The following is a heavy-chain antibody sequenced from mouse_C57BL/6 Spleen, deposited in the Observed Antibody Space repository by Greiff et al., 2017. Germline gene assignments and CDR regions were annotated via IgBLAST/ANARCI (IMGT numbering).Heavy chain of an antibody. J-gene: IGHJ2*01. Sequence: VQRVESGAELVKPGASVKISCKASGYAFSSYWMNWVKQRPGKGLEWIGQIYPGDGDTNYNGKFKGKATLTAAKSSSTAYMQLSSLTSEDSAVYFCARGAVPNYFDYWGQGTTLTVSS. CDR2: IYPGDGDT. CDR1: GYAFSSYW. CDR3: ARGAVPNYFDY. V-gene: IGHV1-80*01.